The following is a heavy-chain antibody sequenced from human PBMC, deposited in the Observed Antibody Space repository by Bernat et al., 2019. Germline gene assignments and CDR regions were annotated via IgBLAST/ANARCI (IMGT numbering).Heavy chain of an antibody. D-gene: IGHD2-15*01. J-gene: IGHJ4*02. CDR2: IYYSGST. CDR3: ARQFGYCSGGSCRHFDY. CDR1: GGSISSGSYY. V-gene: IGHV4-39*01. Sequence: QLQLQESGPGLVKPSETLSLTCTVSGGSISSGSYYWGWIRQPPGKGLEWIGNIYYSGSTYYNPSLKSRVTISVDTSKNQSSLKLTSVTAADTAVYYCARQFGYCSGGSCRHFDYWGQGTLVTVSS.